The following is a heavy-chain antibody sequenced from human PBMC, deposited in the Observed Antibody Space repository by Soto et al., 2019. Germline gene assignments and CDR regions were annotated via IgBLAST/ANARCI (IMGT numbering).Heavy chain of an antibody. Sequence: QVQLVESGGGVVQPGRSLQLSCAASGLDFSDYGMHWVRQAPGKGLEWVALISSDGSNDYYADSVKGRFTVSRDISKNTLYLFLNSLRTGDTAVYYCYGEGYWGQGTLVTVSS. CDR2: ISSDGSND. D-gene: IGHD4-17*01. V-gene: IGHV3-30*03. CDR3: YGEGY. J-gene: IGHJ4*02. CDR1: GLDFSDYG.